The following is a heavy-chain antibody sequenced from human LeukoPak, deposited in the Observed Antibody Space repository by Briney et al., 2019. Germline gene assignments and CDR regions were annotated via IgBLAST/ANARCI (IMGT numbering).Heavy chain of an antibody. CDR1: GGSISSYY. CDR2: IYYSGST. J-gene: IGHJ4*02. D-gene: IGHD3-22*01. V-gene: IGHV4-59*01. CDR3: TRGADSSGYYSIFYFDY. Sequence: SETLSLTCTVSGGSISSYYWNWIRQPPGKGLEWIGYIYYSGSTNYNPSLKSRVTISVDTSKNQFSLKLSSVTAADTAVYYCTRGADSSGYYSIFYFDYWGQGTLVTVSS.